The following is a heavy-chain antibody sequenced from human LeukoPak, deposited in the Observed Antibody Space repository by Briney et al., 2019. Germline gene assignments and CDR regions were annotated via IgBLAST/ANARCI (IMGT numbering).Heavy chain of an antibody. CDR1: GFTFSSYA. CDR3: AKDSGSYHYFDY. D-gene: IGHD1-26*01. V-gene: IGHV3-23*01. J-gene: IGHJ4*02. CDR2: ISGSGGST. Sequence: PGGSLRLSCAASGFTFSSYAMSWVRQAPGKGLEWVSAISGSGGSTYYADSVKGRFTISKDNSKNTLYLQMNSLRAEDTAVYYCAKDSGSYHYFDYWGQGTLVTVSS.